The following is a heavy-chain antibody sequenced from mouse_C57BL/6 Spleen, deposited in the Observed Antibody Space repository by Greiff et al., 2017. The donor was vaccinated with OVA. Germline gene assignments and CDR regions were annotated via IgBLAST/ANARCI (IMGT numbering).Heavy chain of an antibody. D-gene: IGHD1-1*01. J-gene: IGHJ2*01. CDR2: IYPRDGST. Sequence: VQGVESGPELVKPGASVKLSCKASGYTFTSYDINWVKQRPGQGLEWIGWIYPRDGSTKYNEKFKGKATLTVDTSSSTAYMELHSLTSEDSAVYFCASYYYGSSPSVDYWGQGTTLTVSS. CDR1: GYTFTSYD. V-gene: IGHV1-85*01. CDR3: ASYYYGSSPSVDY.